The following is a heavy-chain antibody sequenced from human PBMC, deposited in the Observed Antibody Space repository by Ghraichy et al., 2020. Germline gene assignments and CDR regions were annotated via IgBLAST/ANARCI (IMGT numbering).Heavy chain of an antibody. Sequence: SETLSLTCAVYGGSLSGYYWSWIRQPPGKGLEWIGEINHSGSTNYNPSLKSRVTISVDTSKNQFSLKLSSVTAADTAVYYCVRSGYRGLYYYYGMDVWGQGTTVTVSS. CDR2: INHSGST. J-gene: IGHJ6*02. D-gene: IGHD3-22*01. CDR3: VRSGYRGLYYYYGMDV. V-gene: IGHV4-34*01. CDR1: GGSLSGYY.